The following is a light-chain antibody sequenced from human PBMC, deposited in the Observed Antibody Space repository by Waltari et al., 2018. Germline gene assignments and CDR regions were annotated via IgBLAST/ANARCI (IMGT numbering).Light chain of an antibody. Sequence: EIVLTQSPGTLSLSPGETATLSCRANQRVSRNSSAWYQKKAGQSPRLLIYGASNSASGVXAXXXGRVSGAXFTLTISRLDPEDXAVYYXQQXGTPQGYIFGXGTKVDI. CDR3: QQXGTPQGYI. CDR2: GAS. V-gene: IGKV3-20*01. CDR1: QRVSRNS. J-gene: IGKJ2*01.